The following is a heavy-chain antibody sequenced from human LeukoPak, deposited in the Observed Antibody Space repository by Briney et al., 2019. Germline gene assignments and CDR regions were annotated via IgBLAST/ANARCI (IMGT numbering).Heavy chain of an antibody. J-gene: IGHJ4*02. D-gene: IGHD6-19*01. CDR3: ARHSISGRGWTPGDY. CDR2: IYYSGST. CDR1: GGSISSGGYS. Sequence: TSETLSLTCAVSGGSISSGGYSWSWIRQPPGKGLEWIGYIYYSGSTNYNPSLKSRVTISVDTSKNQFSLKLSSVTAADTAVYYCARHSISGRGWTPGDYWGQGTLVTVSS. V-gene: IGHV4-61*08.